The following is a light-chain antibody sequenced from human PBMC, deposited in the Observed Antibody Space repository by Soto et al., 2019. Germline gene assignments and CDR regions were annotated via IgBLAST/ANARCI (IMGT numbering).Light chain of an antibody. J-gene: IGKJ5*01. CDR1: QNISSF. CDR3: QQRDSPPIT. Sequence: DIQMTQSPSSLFASVGDRITITCRASQNISSFLNWYQQKPGKAPKLLIYSASSLQSGVPSRFSGSGSGTYFTLTITSLQPEDFATYYCQQRDSPPITFGQGTRLEIK. V-gene: IGKV1-39*01. CDR2: SAS.